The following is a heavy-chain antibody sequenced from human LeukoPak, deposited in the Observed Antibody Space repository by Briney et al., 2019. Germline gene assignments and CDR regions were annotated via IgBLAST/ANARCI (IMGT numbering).Heavy chain of an antibody. CDR3: ARRKQVDWYVDY. D-gene: IGHD3-9*01. J-gene: IGHJ4*02. CDR2: ISSIIYI. CDR1: GFTFISYS. V-gene: IGHV3-21*01. Sequence: PGGSLRLSCAASGFTFISYSMNCVRHTPGKRLECVSHISSIIYIYYADSVKGRLTNSRDNAKNSQYLQMNGLRAEDPAVYCCARRKQVDWYVDYWGQGTLVTVSS.